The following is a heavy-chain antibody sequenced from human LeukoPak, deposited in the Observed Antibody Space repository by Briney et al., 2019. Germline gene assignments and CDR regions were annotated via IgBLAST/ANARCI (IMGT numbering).Heavy chain of an antibody. CDR1: GYTFTGYY. Sequence: ASVKVSCKASGYTFTGYYMHWVRQAPGQGLEWMGWINPNSGGTNYAQKFQGRVTMTRDTSISTAYVELSRLRSDDTAVYYCARPFNYYDSSGYQGWFDPWGQGTLVTVSS. CDR3: ARPFNYYDSSGYQGWFDP. J-gene: IGHJ5*02. D-gene: IGHD3-22*01. CDR2: INPNSGGT. V-gene: IGHV1-2*02.